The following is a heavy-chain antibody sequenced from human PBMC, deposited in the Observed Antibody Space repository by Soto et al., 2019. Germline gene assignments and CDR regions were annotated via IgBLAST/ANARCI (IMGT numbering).Heavy chain of an antibody. CDR1: GFTFSSYG. CDR2: ISYDGSNK. Sequence: GGSLRLSCAASGFTFSSYGMHWVRQAPGKGLEWVAVISYDGSNKYYADSVKGRFTISRDNSKNTLYLQMNSLRAEDTAVYYCATLISQQLADYWGQGTLVTVS. J-gene: IGHJ4*02. D-gene: IGHD6-13*01. CDR3: ATLISQQLADY. V-gene: IGHV3-30*03.